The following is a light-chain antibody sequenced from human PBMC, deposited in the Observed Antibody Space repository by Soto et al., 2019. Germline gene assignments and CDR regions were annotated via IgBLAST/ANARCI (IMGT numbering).Light chain of an antibody. Sequence: DIQLTQSPSSLSASLGDSVTITCRASQGIGRYLAWYQQKPGKAPRLLIYAASTLQSGVPSRFSGSGSDTEFTLTISSLQPEDFAVYYCQQRSNWPLTIGEGTKG. CDR1: QGIGRY. J-gene: IGKJ4*02. CDR3: QQRSNWPLT. CDR2: AAS. V-gene: IGKV1-9*01.